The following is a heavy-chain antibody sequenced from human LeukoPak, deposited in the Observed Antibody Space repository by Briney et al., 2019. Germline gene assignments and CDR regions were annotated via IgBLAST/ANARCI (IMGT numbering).Heavy chain of an antibody. D-gene: IGHD3-10*01. Sequence: ASVKVSCKASGYTFINYGITWVRQAPGQGLEWMGWISTYNGHTKYAQKLQGRVTMTTDTSTSTAYMELRSLRSDDTAVYYCVRENSVDYFRGPFDPFDIWGQGTMVTVSS. V-gene: IGHV1-18*01. CDR1: GYTFINYG. CDR3: VRENSVDYFRGPFDPFDI. J-gene: IGHJ3*02. CDR2: ISTYNGHT.